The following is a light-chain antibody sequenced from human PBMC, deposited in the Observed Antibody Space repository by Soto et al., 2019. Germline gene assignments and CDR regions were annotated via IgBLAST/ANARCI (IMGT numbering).Light chain of an antibody. V-gene: IGKV3D-15*01. J-gene: IGKJ1*01. CDR1: QSVGNN. CDR3: QQYGSSGT. Sequence: IVMTQAPTTLSESPGERATLSCRASQSVGNNLAWYRQTPGQAPRLLIYAASTRATGIPARFSGSGSGTDFTLTITSLQSEDFAVYYCQQYGSSGTFGQGTKVDIK. CDR2: AAS.